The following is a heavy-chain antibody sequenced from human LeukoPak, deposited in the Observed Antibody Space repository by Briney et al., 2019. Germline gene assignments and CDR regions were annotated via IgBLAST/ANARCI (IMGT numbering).Heavy chain of an antibody. CDR2: LYNSGRT. CDR3: ARSGLTTTSPFDD. Sequence: SETLSPTCSVSGDSISSYYRGWIRQPPGKGLEWIGHLYNSGRTTYNPSLKSRVTISADTSNNQLSLELTFVTAADTAVYYCARSGLTTTSPFDDWGQGTMVTVSS. CDR1: GDSISSYY. D-gene: IGHD4-17*01. V-gene: IGHV4-59*01. J-gene: IGHJ4*02.